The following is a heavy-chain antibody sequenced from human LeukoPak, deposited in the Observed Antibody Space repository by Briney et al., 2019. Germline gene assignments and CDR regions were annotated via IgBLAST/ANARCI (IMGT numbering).Heavy chain of an antibody. V-gene: IGHV4-39*07. CDR2: IYYSGRT. Sequence: PSETLSLTCTVSGGSISSSSYYWGWIRQPPAKGLEWIGSIYYSGRTYYNSSLKSRVTISVDTSKNQFSLKVTSVTAADTAVYYCASAYYDILGGHFDYWGQGTLVTVSS. D-gene: IGHD3-9*01. CDR3: ASAYYDILGGHFDY. J-gene: IGHJ4*02. CDR1: GGSISSSSYY.